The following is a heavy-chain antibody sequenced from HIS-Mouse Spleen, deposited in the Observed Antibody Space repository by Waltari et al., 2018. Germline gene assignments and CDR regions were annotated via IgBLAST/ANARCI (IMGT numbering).Heavy chain of an antibody. D-gene: IGHD6-13*01. V-gene: IGHV3-7*01. Sequence: EVQLVESGGGLVQPGGSLRLSCAASGFTFSSVWMSWVRQAPGKGLEWVANIKQDGSEKYYVDSVKGRFTISRDNAKNSLYLQMNSLRAEDTAVYYCARDLFYSSSSHWGQGTLVTVSS. CDR1: GFTFSSVW. CDR2: IKQDGSEK. J-gene: IGHJ1*01. CDR3: ARDLFYSSSSH.